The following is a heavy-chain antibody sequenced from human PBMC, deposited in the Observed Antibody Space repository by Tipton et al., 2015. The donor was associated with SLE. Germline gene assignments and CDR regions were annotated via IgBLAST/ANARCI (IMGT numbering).Heavy chain of an antibody. D-gene: IGHD3-3*01. CDR2: IYYSGST. Sequence: TLSLTCTVSGGSISSHYWGWIRQPPGKGLEWIGYIYYSGSTNYNPSLKSRVTISVDTSKNQFSLKLSSVTAADTAVYYCAREKGITIFPRWFDPWGQGTLVTVSS. CDR1: GGSISSHY. J-gene: IGHJ5*02. V-gene: IGHV4-59*11. CDR3: AREKGITIFPRWFDP.